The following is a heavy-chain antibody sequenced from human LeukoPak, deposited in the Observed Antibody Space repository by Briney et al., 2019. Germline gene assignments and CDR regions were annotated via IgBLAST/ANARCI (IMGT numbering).Heavy chain of an antibody. CDR1: GGSFSGYY. Sequence: SETLSLTCAVYGGSFSGYYWSWIRQPPGKGLEWIGEINHSGSTNYNPSPKSRVTISVDTSKNQFSLKLSSVTAADTAVYYCARRGPYYDFWSGYLNFDYWGQGTLVTVSS. D-gene: IGHD3-3*01. J-gene: IGHJ4*02. CDR2: INHSGST. CDR3: ARRGPYYDFWSGYLNFDY. V-gene: IGHV4-34*01.